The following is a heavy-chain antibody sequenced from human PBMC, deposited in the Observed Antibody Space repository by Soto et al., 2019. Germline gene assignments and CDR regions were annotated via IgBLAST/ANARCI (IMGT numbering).Heavy chain of an antibody. D-gene: IGHD3-10*01. J-gene: IGHJ6*02. Sequence: EVQLVESGGGLVQPGRSLRLSCAASGFSFEDYAMHWVRQAPGKGLEWVSGIAWNSDIIGYADSVKGRFTISRDNDKNTLYLQMNSLRPEDTALYYCAKDQYGSAIYGMYAWGQGTTVTASS. CDR1: GFSFEDYA. V-gene: IGHV3-9*01. CDR2: IAWNSDII. CDR3: AKDQYGSAIYGMYA.